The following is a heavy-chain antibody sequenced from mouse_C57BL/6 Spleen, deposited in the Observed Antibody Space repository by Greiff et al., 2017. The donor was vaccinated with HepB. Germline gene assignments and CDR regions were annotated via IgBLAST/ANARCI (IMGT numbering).Heavy chain of an antibody. CDR2: ISYSGST. V-gene: IGHV3-1*01. Sequence: EVQLQQSGPGMVKPSQSLSLTCTVTGYSITSGYDWHWIRHFPGNKLEWMGYISYSGSTNYNPSLKSRISITHDTSKNHFFLKLNSVTTEDTATYYCAKYGYDEYFDVWGTGTTVTVSS. D-gene: IGHD2-2*01. CDR1: GYSITSGYD. J-gene: IGHJ1*03. CDR3: AKYGYDEYFDV.